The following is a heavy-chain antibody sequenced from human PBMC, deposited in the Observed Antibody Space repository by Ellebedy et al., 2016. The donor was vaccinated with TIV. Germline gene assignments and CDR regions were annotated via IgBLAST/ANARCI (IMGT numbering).Heavy chain of an antibody. CDR3: ARDKYYREGFDP. CDR1: GYSFTGHY. J-gene: IGHJ5*02. D-gene: IGHD2/OR15-2a*01. Sequence: AASVKVSCKASGYSFTGHYIHWARQAPGQGLEWMGWINPNSGDTNYAQKFQGWVTLTRDTSISTAYMELSRLTSDDTAVYYCARDKYYREGFDPWGQGTLVTVSS. V-gene: IGHV1-2*04. CDR2: INPNSGDT.